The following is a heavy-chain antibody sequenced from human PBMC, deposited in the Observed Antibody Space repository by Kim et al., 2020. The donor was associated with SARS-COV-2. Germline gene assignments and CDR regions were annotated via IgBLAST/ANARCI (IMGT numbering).Heavy chain of an antibody. Sequence: SETLSLTCAVYGGSFSGYSWTWIRQPPGKGLEWVGGINHGGGTNYNPSLMSRGTISVDMSKNQFSLKLTSVTAADTAVYYCARYYFDTRGFRGLDVWGRGATVTVSS. D-gene: IGHD3-22*01. CDR3: ARYYFDTRGFRGLDV. CDR1: GGSFSGYS. J-gene: IGHJ6*02. V-gene: IGHV4-34*01. CDR2: INHGGGT.